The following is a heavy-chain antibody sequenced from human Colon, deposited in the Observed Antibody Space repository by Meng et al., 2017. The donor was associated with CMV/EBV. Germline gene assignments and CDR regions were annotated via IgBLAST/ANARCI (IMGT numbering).Heavy chain of an antibody. CDR3: ARDKSRGFLEWLLAHFDY. CDR1: GFTFSSYA. Sequence: GESLKISCAASGFTFSSYAMHWVRQAPGKGLEWVAVISYDGSNKYYADSVKGRFTISRDNSKNTLYLQMNSLRAEDTAVYYCARDKSRGFLEWLLAHFDYWGQGTLVTVSS. V-gene: IGHV3-30*04. CDR2: ISYDGSNK. D-gene: IGHD3-3*01. J-gene: IGHJ4*02.